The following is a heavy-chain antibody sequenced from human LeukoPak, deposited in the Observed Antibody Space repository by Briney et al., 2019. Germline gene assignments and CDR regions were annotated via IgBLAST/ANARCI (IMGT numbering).Heavy chain of an antibody. J-gene: IGHJ4*02. CDR3: ARAYYYDSSGYLGY. CDR2: ISSNGGST. Sequence: GGSLRLSCAASGFTFSSYAMHWVRQAPGKGLEYVSAISSNGGSTYYANSVKGRFTISRDNSKNTLYLQMGSLRAEDIAVYYCARAYYYDSSGYLGYWGQGTLVTVSS. CDR1: GFTFSSYA. D-gene: IGHD3-22*01. V-gene: IGHV3-64*01.